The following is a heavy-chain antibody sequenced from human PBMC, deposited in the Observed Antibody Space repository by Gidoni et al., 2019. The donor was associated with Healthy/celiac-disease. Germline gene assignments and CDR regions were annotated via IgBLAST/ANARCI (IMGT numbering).Heavy chain of an antibody. CDR2: IRGSGSST. J-gene: IGHJ3*02. D-gene: IGHD6-19*01. CDR1: GFPFSSYA. Sequence: EVQLLASGGGLVQPGRSLRLSSAASGFPFSSYAMSWVRQAPGKGLEWVSAIRGSGSSTYYADSVKGRFTISRDNSKNTLYLQMNSLRAEDTAVYYCAKALTAGAGTGDAFDIWGQGTMVTVSS. V-gene: IGHV3-23*01. CDR3: AKALTAGAGTGDAFDI.